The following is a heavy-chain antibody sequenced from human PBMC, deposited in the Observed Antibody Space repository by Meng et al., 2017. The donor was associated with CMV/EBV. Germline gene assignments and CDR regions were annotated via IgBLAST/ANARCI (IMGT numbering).Heavy chain of an antibody. CDR1: GFTFSSYG. D-gene: IGHD1-26*01. J-gene: IGHJ3*02. V-gene: IGHV3-33*06. Sequence: GGPLRLSCAASGFTFSSYGMHWVRQAPGKGLEWVAVIWYDGSNKYYADSVKGRFTISRDNSKNTLYLQMNSLRAEDTAVYYCAKDPHRGVGAFMRMRMRNAFDIWGQGTMVTVSS. CDR3: AKDPHRGVGAFMRMRMRNAFDI. CDR2: IWYDGSNK.